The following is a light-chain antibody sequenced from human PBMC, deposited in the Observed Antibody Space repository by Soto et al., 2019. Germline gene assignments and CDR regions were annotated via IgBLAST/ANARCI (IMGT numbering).Light chain of an antibody. CDR2: VNS. V-gene: IGLV1-40*01. Sequence: QYVLTQPPSVSGAPGQRVTISCTGSSSNIGAGYDVHWYQQLPETAPKLLIYVNSNRPSGVPDRFSGSKSGTSASLAITGLQAEDEADYYCQSYDSSLSAWVFGGGTKLTVL. J-gene: IGLJ3*02. CDR1: SSNIGAGYD. CDR3: QSYDSSLSAWV.